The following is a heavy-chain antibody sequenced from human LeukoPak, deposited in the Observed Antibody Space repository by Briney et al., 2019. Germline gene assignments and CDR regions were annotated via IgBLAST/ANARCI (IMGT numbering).Heavy chain of an antibody. CDR3: ARGSYYDTLTGYYRGFFDS. V-gene: IGHV4-4*07. J-gene: IGHJ4*02. CDR2: VSTSGTT. D-gene: IGHD3-9*01. CDR1: GGSISTYY. Sequence: SETLSLTCTVSGGSISTYYWRWIRQPAEKGLEWIGRVSTSGTTQYNPSFKSRVTMSVDTSSNQYSLKLSSVTAADTAVYYCARGSYYDTLTGYYRGFFDSWGQGTLVTVSS.